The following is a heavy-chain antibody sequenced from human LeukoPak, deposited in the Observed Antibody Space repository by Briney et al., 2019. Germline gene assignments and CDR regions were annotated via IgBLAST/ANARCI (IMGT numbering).Heavy chain of an antibody. CDR1: GYTFRTYW. J-gene: IGHJ6*02. V-gene: IGHV5-51*01. Sequence: GESLKISCKGSGYTFRTYWIAWVRQMPGKCLEWMGIINPGDSDTRYSPSFQGQVTISADESTTTAYLQWSSLKASDTAMYYCARHRAAGGSYYYGADVWGQGTTVTVSS. D-gene: IGHD6-13*01. CDR2: INPGDSDT. CDR3: ARHRAAGGSYYYGADV.